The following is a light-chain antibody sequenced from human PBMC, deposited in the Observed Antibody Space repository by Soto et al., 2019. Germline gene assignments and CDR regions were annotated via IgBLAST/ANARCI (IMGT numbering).Light chain of an antibody. CDR2: HDN. V-gene: IGLV1-44*01. CDR3: AAWDGSLNHIL. J-gene: IGLJ2*01. Sequence: QSVLTQPPSASGTPGQGVAISCSGSSSNMGSNTVNWYQHLPGTAPKLLIYHDNQRPSGVPDRFFGSKSGTPASLAITGRQSEDEADFYCAAWDGSLNHILFGGGTKLTVL. CDR1: SSNMGSNT.